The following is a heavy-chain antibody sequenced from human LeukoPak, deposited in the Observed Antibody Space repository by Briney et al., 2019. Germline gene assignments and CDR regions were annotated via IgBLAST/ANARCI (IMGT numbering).Heavy chain of an antibody. CDR3: ARGSFVRYYDFWSGRRAYYMDG. D-gene: IGHD3-3*01. Sequence: GASVKVSCKASGYTFTSYGISWVRQAPGQGLEWMGWISAYNGNTNYAQKLQGRVTMTTDTSTSTAYMELRSLRSDDTAVYYCARGSFVRYYDFWSGRRAYYMDGWGKGTTVTVSS. CDR2: ISAYNGNT. J-gene: IGHJ6*03. V-gene: IGHV1-18*01. CDR1: GYTFTSYG.